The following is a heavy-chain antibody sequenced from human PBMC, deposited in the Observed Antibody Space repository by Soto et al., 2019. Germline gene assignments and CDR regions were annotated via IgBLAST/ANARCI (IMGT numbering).Heavy chain of an antibody. CDR2: INAGNGDT. D-gene: IGHD3-22*01. Sequence: ASVKVSCKASGYTFTSYPMHWVRQAPGQGLEWMGWINAGNGDTKYSQKFQGRVTITRDTSANTAYMELSSLRSEDTAVFYCARDWAHYDSSGPHVDYWGQGTLVTVPS. CDR1: GYTFTSYP. J-gene: IGHJ4*02. CDR3: ARDWAHYDSSGPHVDY. V-gene: IGHV1-3*01.